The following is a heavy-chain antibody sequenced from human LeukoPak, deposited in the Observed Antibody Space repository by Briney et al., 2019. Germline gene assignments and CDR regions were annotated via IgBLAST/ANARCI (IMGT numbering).Heavy chain of an antibody. CDR1: GGSFSGYY. J-gene: IGHJ4*02. CDR3: ARANRGKQWLLHFDY. CDR2: INHSGST. D-gene: IGHD6-19*01. Sequence: SETLSLACAVYGGSFSGYYWSWIRQPPGKGLEWIGEINHSGSTNYNPSLKSRVTISVDTSKNQFSLKLSSVTAADTAVYYCARANRGKQWLLHFDYWSQGTLVTVSS. V-gene: IGHV4-34*01.